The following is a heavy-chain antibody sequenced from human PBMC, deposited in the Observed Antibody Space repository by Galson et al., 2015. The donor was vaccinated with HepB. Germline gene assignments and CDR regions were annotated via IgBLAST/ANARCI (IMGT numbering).Heavy chain of an antibody. V-gene: IGHV3-66*01. CDR1: GFSARNYW. CDR2: INNRDGGT. Sequence: SLRLSCAASGFSARNYWMNWVRQAPGKGPEWVSVINNRDGGTEYADSVKGRFIISRDNSKNTLYLQMNSLRAEDTAVYYCAKDLHNYGMDVWGQGTLVAVS. J-gene: IGHJ6*02. CDR3: AKDLHNYGMDV.